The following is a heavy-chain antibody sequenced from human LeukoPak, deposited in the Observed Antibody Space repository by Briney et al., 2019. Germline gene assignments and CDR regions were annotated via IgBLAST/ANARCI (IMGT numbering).Heavy chain of an antibody. V-gene: IGHV4-31*03. J-gene: IGHJ3*02. CDR1: GGSISSGGYY. CDR2: IYYSGST. CDR3: ARGSDSTSDAFDI. D-gene: IGHD2/OR15-2a*01. Sequence: SETLSLTCTVSGGSISSGGYYWSWIRQHPGKGLEWIGYIYYSGSTYYNPSLKSRVTISVDTSKNQYSLKLSSVTAADTAVYYRARGSDSTSDAFDIWGQGTMVTVSS.